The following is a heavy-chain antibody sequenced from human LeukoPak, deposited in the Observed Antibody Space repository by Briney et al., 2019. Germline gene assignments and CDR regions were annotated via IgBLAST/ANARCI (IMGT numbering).Heavy chain of an antibody. J-gene: IGHJ4*02. CDR2: MNPNSGNT. Sequence: ASVKVSCKASGYTFTSYDINWVRQATGQGLEWMGWMNPNSGNTGYAQKFQGRVTMTRNTSISTAYMELSSLRSEDTAVYYCARHIVPYYDSSGYYYGLDSWGQGTLVTVSS. CDR3: ARHIVPYYDSSGYYYGLDS. CDR1: GYTFTSYD. V-gene: IGHV1-8*01. D-gene: IGHD3-22*01.